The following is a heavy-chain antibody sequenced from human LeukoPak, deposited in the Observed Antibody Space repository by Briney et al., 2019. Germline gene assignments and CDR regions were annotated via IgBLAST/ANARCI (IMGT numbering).Heavy chain of an antibody. Sequence: SETLSLTCAVHGGAFSGDDWSGIRQPPGKGLEWIREINHSGSTNYNPSLKSRVTISVDTSKNQFSLKLSSVTAADTAVYYCARGSGDYWGQGTLVTVSS. CDR1: GGAFSGDD. J-gene: IGHJ4*02. CDR3: ARGSGDY. D-gene: IGHD1-26*01. V-gene: IGHV4-34*01. CDR2: INHSGST.